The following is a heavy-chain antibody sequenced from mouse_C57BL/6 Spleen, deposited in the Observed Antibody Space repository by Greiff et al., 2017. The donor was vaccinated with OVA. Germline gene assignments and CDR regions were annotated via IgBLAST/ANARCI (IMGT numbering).Heavy chain of an antibody. J-gene: IGHJ4*01. CDR1: GYAFTNYL. D-gene: IGHD2-14*01. Sequence: QVQLQQSGAELVRPGTSVKVSCKASGYAFTNYLIEWVKQRPGQGLEWIGVINPGSGGTNYNEKFKGKATLTADKSSSTAYMQLSSLTSEDSAVYVCARSEVLPDAMDYWGQGTSVTVSS. V-gene: IGHV1-54*01. CDR2: INPGSGGT. CDR3: ARSEVLPDAMDY.